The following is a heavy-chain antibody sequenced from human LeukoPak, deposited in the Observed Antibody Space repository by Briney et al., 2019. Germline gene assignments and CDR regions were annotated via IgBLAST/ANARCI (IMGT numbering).Heavy chain of an antibody. D-gene: IGHD2-8*01. CDR1: GFTFSSFE. J-gene: IGHJ4*02. V-gene: IGHV3-48*03. CDR3: GREEVRSGVDS. CDR2: ISNSGSII. Sequence: GGPLRLSCAASGFTFSSFEMNWVRQAPGKGLEWVSHISNSGSIIYYADSVKGRFTISRDNAKNSLYLQMNSLRAEGTAVYYCGREEVRSGVDSWGQGTLVVVSS.